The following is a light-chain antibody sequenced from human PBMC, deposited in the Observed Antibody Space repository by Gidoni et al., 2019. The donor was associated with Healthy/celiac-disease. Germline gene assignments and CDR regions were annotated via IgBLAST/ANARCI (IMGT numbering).Light chain of an antibody. J-gene: IGKJ5*01. CDR2: DAS. Sequence: EIVLTQSPATLSLSPGKRATLSCRASQSVSSYLAWYQQKPGQAPRLLIYDASHRATGIPARFSGSGSGTDFTLTISSLAPEDFAVYYCQQRSNWPITFGQGTRLEIK. CDR1: QSVSSY. V-gene: IGKV3-11*01. CDR3: QQRSNWPIT.